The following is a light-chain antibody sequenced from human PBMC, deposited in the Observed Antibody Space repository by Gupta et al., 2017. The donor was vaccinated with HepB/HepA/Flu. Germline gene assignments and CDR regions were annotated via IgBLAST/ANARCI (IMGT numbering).Light chain of an antibody. CDR3: QAWDLTTAV. V-gene: IGLV3-1*01. Sequence: SYELIQPPSLSVSPGQPASITCSGNNLGDMSFSWYRQKPGQSPELVIYQHNKRPSGIPERFSGSNSGNTATLTIGGTQATDEADFYCQAWDLTTAVFGGGTKLTVL. CDR1: NLGDMS. CDR2: QHN. J-gene: IGLJ2*01.